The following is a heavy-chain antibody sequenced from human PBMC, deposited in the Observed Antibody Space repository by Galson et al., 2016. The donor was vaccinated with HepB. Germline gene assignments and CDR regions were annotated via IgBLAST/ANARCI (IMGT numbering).Heavy chain of an antibody. D-gene: IGHD1-26*01. V-gene: IGHV3-48*02. CDR3: ARDSGGFLSGSYCERVAFDI. Sequence: SLRLSCAASGFTFRSYSMNWVRQAPGKGLEWLSNIRSSGSIAFYADSVQGRFTISRDNAKNSLFLQMNSLTDGDTAVYYCARDSGGFLSGSYCERVAFDIWGQGTMVTVSS. CDR1: GFTFRSYS. J-gene: IGHJ3*02. CDR2: IRSSGSIA.